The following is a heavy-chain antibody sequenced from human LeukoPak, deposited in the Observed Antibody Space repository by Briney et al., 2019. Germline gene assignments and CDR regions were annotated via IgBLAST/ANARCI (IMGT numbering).Heavy chain of an antibody. J-gene: IGHJ4*02. Sequence: GGSLRLSCVVSGFTFRDYAMNWFRQAPGKGLVWVAVISSDGKTDPNYYSDSARGRFTISRDNSRNVLYLQMNSLSGEDTAIYYCARDELGDYWGRGTPVAVAS. CDR2: ISSDGKTDPN. D-gene: IGHD6-13*01. V-gene: IGHV3-33*05. CDR3: ARDELGDY. CDR1: GFTFRDYA.